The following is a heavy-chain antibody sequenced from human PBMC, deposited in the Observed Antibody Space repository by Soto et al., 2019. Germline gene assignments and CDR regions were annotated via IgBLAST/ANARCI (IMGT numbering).Heavy chain of an antibody. CDR2: IYYSGST. D-gene: IGHD2-2*01. CDR1: GGSISSNSYY. Sequence: PSETLSLTCTVSGGSISSNSYYWGWIRQPPGKGLEWIGSIYYSGSTQYNPSLKSRVTISVDTSKNQFSLKVSSVTAADTAVYYCARRSGSTSWTRVDYWGQGTLVTVSS. V-gene: IGHV4-39*01. J-gene: IGHJ4*02. CDR3: ARRSGSTSWTRVDY.